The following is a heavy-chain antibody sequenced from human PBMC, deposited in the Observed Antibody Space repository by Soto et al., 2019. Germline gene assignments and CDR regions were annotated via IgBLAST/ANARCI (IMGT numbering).Heavy chain of an antibody. V-gene: IGHV3-30-3*01. CDR1: GFTFSSYA. Sequence: QVQLVESGGGVVQPGRSLRLYCAASGFTFSSYAMHWVRQAPGKGLEWVAVISYDGSNKYYADSVKGRFTISRDNSKNTLYLQMNSLRAEDTAVYYCARVDDSSGYYLNYFDFWGQGNLVTVSS. CDR2: ISYDGSNK. CDR3: ARVDDSSGYYLNYFDF. J-gene: IGHJ4*02. D-gene: IGHD3-22*01.